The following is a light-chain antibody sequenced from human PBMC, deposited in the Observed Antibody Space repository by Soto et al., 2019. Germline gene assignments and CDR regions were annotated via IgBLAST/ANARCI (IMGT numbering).Light chain of an antibody. CDR3: QQYNSYWT. J-gene: IGKJ1*01. V-gene: IGKV1-5*03. CDR2: QAS. Sequence: DIQMTQSPSTLSASVGDRVTITCRASQSISNWLAWYQQKPGKAPKLLIYQASSVESGVPSRFSGSGSGTEFTLTISRLQPDDFASYYWQQYNSYWTFGQGTKVEMK. CDR1: QSISNW.